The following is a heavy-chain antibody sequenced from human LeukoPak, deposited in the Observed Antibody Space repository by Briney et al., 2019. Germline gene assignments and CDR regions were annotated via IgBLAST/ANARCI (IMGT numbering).Heavy chain of an antibody. J-gene: IGHJ3*02. D-gene: IGHD6-13*01. CDR2: IYHSGST. CDR1: GGSISSSNW. CDR3: ARANTPGIAAAGTDYAFDI. Sequence: SGTLSLTCAVSGGSISSSNWWSWVRQPPGKGLEWIGEIYHSGSTNYNPSLKSRVTISVDKSKNQFSLKLSSVTAADTAVYYCARANTPGIAAAGTDYAFDIWGQGTMVTVSS. V-gene: IGHV4-4*02.